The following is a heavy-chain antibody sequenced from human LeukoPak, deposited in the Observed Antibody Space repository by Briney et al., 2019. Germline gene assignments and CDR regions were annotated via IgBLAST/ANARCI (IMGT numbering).Heavy chain of an antibody. D-gene: IGHD4-23*01. Sequence: GASVKVSCKASGYTFTSYAMHWVRQAPGQRLEWMGWVAAVNGNTDSSQKFQDRVTFIWDTSATTAYMQLSSLKYEDTAVYYCAREVPGGNPFDYWGQGTLVTVSS. J-gene: IGHJ4*02. CDR3: AREVPGGNPFDY. CDR1: GYTFTSYA. V-gene: IGHV1-3*01. CDR2: VAAVNGNT.